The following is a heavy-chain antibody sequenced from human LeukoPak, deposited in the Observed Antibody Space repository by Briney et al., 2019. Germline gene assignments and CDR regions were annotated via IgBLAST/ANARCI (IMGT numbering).Heavy chain of an antibody. V-gene: IGHV4-34*01. CDR2: INHSGST. Sequence: SETLSLTCAVYGGSFSGYYWSWIRQPPGKGLEWIGEINHSGSTNYNPSLKSRVTISVDTSKNQFSLKLSSVTAADTAVYYCARLPYGDYGRTYYMDVWGKGTTVTISS. CDR3: ARLPYGDYGRTYYMDV. D-gene: IGHD4-17*01. J-gene: IGHJ6*03. CDR1: GGSFSGYY.